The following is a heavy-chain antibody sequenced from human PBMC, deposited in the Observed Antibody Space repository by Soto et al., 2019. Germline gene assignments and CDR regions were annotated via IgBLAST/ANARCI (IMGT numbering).Heavy chain of an antibody. CDR1: GGSINSYY. J-gene: IGHJ6*02. CDR2: IYYSGST. Sequence: SETLSLTCTVSGGSINSYYWSWIRQPPGKGLEWIGYIYYSGSTNYNPSLKSRVTISVDTSKNQFSLKLSSVTAADTAVYYCARGYYYDSSGYYYYYGMDVWGQGTTVTVSS. D-gene: IGHD3-22*01. V-gene: IGHV4-59*01. CDR3: ARGYYYDSSGYYYYYGMDV.